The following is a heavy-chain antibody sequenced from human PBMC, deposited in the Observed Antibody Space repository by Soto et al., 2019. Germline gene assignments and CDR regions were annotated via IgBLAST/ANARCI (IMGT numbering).Heavy chain of an antibody. CDR2: ISSNGGST. CDR1: GFTFSSYA. D-gene: IGHD6-13*01. V-gene: IGHV3-64*01. Sequence: GSLRLSCAASGFTFSSYAMHWVRQAPGKGLEYVSAISSNGGSTYYANSVKGRFTISRDNSKNTLYLQMGSLRAEDMAVYYCARGSYSSWEYYYYYMDVWGKGTTVTVSS. J-gene: IGHJ6*03. CDR3: ARGSYSSWEYYYYYMDV.